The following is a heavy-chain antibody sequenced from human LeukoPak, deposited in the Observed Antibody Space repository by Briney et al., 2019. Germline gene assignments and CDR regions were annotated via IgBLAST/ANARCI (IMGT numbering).Heavy chain of an antibody. Sequence: GGSLRLSCAASGFAFSSYWVSWVRQAPGKGLEWVANIKQDGSEKYYVDSVKGRFTISRDNAKNSLYLQMNSLRDEDMAVYYCARVGVAVATDAFDIWGQGTMVTVSS. CDR3: ARVGVAVATDAFDI. J-gene: IGHJ3*02. CDR1: GFAFSSYW. D-gene: IGHD6-19*01. V-gene: IGHV3-7*05. CDR2: IKQDGSEK.